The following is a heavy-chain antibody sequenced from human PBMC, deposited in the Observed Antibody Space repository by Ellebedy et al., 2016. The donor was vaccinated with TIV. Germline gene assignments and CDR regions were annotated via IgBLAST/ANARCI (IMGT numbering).Heavy chain of an antibody. J-gene: IGHJ4*02. V-gene: IGHV3-74*01. CDR2: ITTNDE. D-gene: IGHD1-14*01. CDR3: GRATEGLDY. CDR1: GSTLGGYW. Sequence: GESLKISCEVSGSTLGGYWMHWVRQAPGKGLVWVSRITTNDENYADSVKGRFTVSRDNAKNTVYLQMNSLRAEDTAVYYCGRATEGLDYWGQGTLVTVSS.